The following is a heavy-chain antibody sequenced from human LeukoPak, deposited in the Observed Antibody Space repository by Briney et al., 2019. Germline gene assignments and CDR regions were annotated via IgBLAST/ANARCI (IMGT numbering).Heavy chain of an antibody. CDR1: GGSISSYY. Sequence: SETLSLTCTVSGGSISSYYWSWIRQPPGKGLEWIGYIYYSGSTNYNPSLKSRVTISVDTSKSQFSLILSSLTAADTAVYYCARGPTSNWFDPWGQGTLVTVSS. J-gene: IGHJ5*02. V-gene: IGHV4-59*01. CDR2: IYYSGST. CDR3: ARGPTSNWFDP.